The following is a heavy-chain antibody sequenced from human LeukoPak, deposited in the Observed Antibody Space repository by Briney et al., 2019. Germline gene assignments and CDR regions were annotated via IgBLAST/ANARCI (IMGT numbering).Heavy chain of an antibody. Sequence: QAGGSLRLSCTASGFTFSSFEMNWVRQAPGKGLEWVSYISSGGSASYSADSVKGRFTISRDNAKNSLYLQMNSLRAEDTAVYYCVTIRYSYGYGAFDIWGQGTMVTVSS. V-gene: IGHV3-48*03. CDR2: ISSGGSAS. D-gene: IGHD5-18*01. CDR1: GFTFSSFE. J-gene: IGHJ3*02. CDR3: VTIRYSYGYGAFDI.